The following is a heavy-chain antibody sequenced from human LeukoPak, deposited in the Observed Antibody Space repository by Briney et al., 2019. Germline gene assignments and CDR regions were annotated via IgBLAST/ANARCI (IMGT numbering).Heavy chain of an antibody. CDR3: ASSGYKNGYDY. CDR1: GFTFSGHW. D-gene: IGHD5-24*01. Sequence: GGSLRLSCAASGFTFSGHWMHWVRQVPGKGLMGVSRINPDGSGTTYADSVKGRFTISRDNAKNTLYPQMNSLTAEDTAVYYCASSGYKNGYDYWGQGTLVTVSS. J-gene: IGHJ4*02. CDR2: INPDGSGT. V-gene: IGHV3-74*01.